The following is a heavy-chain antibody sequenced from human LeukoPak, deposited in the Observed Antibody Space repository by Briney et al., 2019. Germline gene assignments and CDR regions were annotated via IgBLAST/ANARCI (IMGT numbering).Heavy chain of an antibody. CDR1: GGSISSYY. V-gene: IGHV4-4*07. D-gene: IGHD2-21*01. CDR2: IYTSGST. J-gene: IGHJ3*02. CDR3: ARGALAYCGGVCHDAFDI. Sequence: SETLSLTCTVSGGSISSYYWSWIRQPAGKGLEWIGRIYTSGSTNYNPSLKSRVTMSVDTSKNQFSLNLSSVTAADTAVYYSARGALAYCGGVCHDAFDIWGQGTMVTVSS.